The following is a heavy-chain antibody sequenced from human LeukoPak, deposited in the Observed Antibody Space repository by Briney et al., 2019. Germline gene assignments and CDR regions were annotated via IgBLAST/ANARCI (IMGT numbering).Heavy chain of an antibody. V-gene: IGHV3-23*01. CDR3: AKDSPTIAAAGSIFAFDI. CDR1: GFTLSSYA. Sequence: GGSLGLSCAASGFTLSSYAMSWVRQAPGKGLEWVSAISGSGGSTYYADSVKGRFTISRDNSKNTLYLQMNSLRAEDTAVYFCAKDSPTIAAAGSIFAFDIWGQGTMVTVSS. J-gene: IGHJ3*02. D-gene: IGHD6-13*01. CDR2: ISGSGGST.